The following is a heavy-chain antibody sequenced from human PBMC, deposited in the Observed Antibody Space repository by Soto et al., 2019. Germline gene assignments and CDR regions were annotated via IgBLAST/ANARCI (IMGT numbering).Heavy chain of an antibody. Sequence: QVQLVQAGAEVKKPGSSVKVSCRASGGTFSTYAFTWVRQAPGQGLEWLGDIVPMFGTPNYAQRFQCRITITAEKATSTVYMELNSLTSEDTAVYYCARLGDRSWFDPWGQGTRVTVSS. CDR2: IVPMFGTP. CDR3: ARLGDRSWFDP. CDR1: GGTFSTYA. V-gene: IGHV1-69*06. D-gene: IGHD3-10*01. J-gene: IGHJ5*02.